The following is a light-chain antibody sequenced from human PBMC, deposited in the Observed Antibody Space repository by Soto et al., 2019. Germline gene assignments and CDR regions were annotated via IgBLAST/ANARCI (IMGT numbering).Light chain of an antibody. CDR3: QQYNSYSLLT. CDR2: DAS. Sequence: DIQMTQSPSTLSASVGDRVTITCRASQSISSWLAWYQQKPGKAPKLLIYDASSLESGVPSRFSGSGSGTEFTLTISSLQHDDFATYYCQQYNSYSLLTFGGGTKVEIK. CDR1: QSISSW. J-gene: IGKJ4*01. V-gene: IGKV1-5*01.